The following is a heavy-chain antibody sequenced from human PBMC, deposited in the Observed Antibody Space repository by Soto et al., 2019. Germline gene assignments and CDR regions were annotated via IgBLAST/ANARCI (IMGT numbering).Heavy chain of an antibody. Sequence: PSETLSLTCTVSGGSISSGDYYWSWIRQPPGKGLEWIGYIYYSGSTYYNPSLKSRVTISVDTSKNQFSLKLSSVTAADTAVYYCARTRIAAAGRSNWFDPWGQGTLVTVSS. CDR2: IYYSGST. D-gene: IGHD6-13*01. CDR1: GGSISSGDYY. J-gene: IGHJ5*02. CDR3: ARTRIAAAGRSNWFDP. V-gene: IGHV4-30-4*01.